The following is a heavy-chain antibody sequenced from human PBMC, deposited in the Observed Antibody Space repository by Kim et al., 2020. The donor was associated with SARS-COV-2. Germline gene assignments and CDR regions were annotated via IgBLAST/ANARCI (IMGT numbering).Heavy chain of an antibody. Sequence: SETLSLTCTVSGGSISSSSYYWGWIRQPPGKGLEWIGSIYYSGSTYYNPSLKSRVTISVDTSKNQFSLKLSSVTAADTAVYYCARGSGSYHLGQGTLVT. J-gene: IGHJ5*02. V-gene: IGHV4-39*01. CDR3: ARGSGSYH. CDR1: GGSISSSSYY. D-gene: IGHD3-10*01. CDR2: IYYSGST.